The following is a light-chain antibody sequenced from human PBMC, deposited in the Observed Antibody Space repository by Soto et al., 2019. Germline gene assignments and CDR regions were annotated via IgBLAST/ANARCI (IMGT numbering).Light chain of an antibody. CDR3: SIYLTTSPYV. V-gene: IGLV2-18*01. J-gene: IGLJ1*01. Sequence: QSALTQPPSVSGSPGQSVTISCTGTSNDVGSYNRVSWFQQPPGTAPKLIIYEVSNRPSGVPDRFSGSKSGNTASLTISGLQAEVYTYYYCSIYLTTSPYVFCTGIKVAVL. CDR2: EVS. CDR1: SNDVGSYNR.